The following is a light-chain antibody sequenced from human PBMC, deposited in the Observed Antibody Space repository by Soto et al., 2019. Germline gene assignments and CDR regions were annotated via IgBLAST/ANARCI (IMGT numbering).Light chain of an antibody. Sequence: EIVLTQSPATLSLSPGERATLSCRASQSVSSSYLAWYQQKPGQAPRLLIYGASSRATGIPDRFSGSGYGTDLTLTTSRLEPEDFAVYYCQQYGSSINLGQGTRMEIK. CDR2: GAS. J-gene: IGKJ5*01. CDR1: QSVSSSY. CDR3: QQYGSSIN. V-gene: IGKV3-20*01.